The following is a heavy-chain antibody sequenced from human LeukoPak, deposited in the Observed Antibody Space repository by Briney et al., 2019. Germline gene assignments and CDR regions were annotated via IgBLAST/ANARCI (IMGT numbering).Heavy chain of an antibody. CDR1: GGTFSSYA. Sequence: SVKVSCKASGGTFSSYATSWVRQAPGQGLEWMRRIIPIFGTANYAQKFQGRVTITTDESTSTAYMELSSLRSEDTAVYYCARGTSGTTSLFYWGQGTLVTVSS. V-gene: IGHV1-69*05. CDR2: IIPIFGTA. CDR3: ARGTSGTTSLFY. J-gene: IGHJ4*02. D-gene: IGHD1-7*01.